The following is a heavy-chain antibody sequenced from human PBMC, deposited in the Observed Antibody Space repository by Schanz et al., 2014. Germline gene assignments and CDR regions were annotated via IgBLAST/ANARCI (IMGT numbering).Heavy chain of an antibody. CDR1: GDSVSGYY. Sequence: QVQLQESGPGLVKPSETLSLTCTVSGDSVSGYYWSWVRQTPGKGLEWIGYIYDSGNTYYNPSLKSRVTMSIDTSENQFSLNLRSVTGADTAVYYCARLVGPSFYYGMDVWGQGTTVTVSS. CDR3: ARLVGPSFYYGMDV. V-gene: IGHV4-59*06. D-gene: IGHD2-15*01. J-gene: IGHJ6*02. CDR2: IYDSGNT.